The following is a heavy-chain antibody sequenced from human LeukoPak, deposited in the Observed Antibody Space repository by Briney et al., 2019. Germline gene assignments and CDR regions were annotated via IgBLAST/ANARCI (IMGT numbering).Heavy chain of an antibody. J-gene: IGHJ4*02. CDR2: IRYDGSNK. D-gene: IGHD6-19*01. CDR1: GFIFSSYG. Sequence: GGSLRLSCAASGFIFSSYGMHWVRQAPGKGLEWVAFIRYDGSNKYYADSVKGRFTISRDISKNTLYLQMNSLRTEDTAVYCCAKSYTSGAWLWWDWGQGTLVTVS. CDR3: AKSYTSGAWLWWD. V-gene: IGHV3-30*02.